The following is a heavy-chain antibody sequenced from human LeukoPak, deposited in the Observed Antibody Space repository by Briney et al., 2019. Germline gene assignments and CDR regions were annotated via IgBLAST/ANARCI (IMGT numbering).Heavy chain of an antibody. J-gene: IGHJ4*02. CDR3: ARAYGRSSTSWKFDN. V-gene: IGHV1-18*04. CDR1: GYTFTSYG. Sequence: ASVKVSCKASGYTFTSYGISWVRQAPGQGLEWMGWISAYNGNTNYAQKLQDRVTMTTDTSTSTAYMELRSLRSDDTAVYYCARAYGRSSTSWKFDNWGQGTLVTVSS. CDR2: ISAYNGNT. D-gene: IGHD2-2*01.